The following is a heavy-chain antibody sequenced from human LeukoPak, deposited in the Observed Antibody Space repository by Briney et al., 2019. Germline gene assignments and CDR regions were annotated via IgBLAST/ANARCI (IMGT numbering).Heavy chain of an antibody. Sequence: SETLSLTCAVYGESLNGHYWSWIRQSPGKGLEWIGYVSYSGSTDYNPSLKSRVTISVDTSKNQFSLKLSSVTAADTAVYYCARHHITAGGAGAFDIWGQGTMVTVSS. D-gene: IGHD6-13*01. J-gene: IGHJ3*02. V-gene: IGHV4-59*08. CDR2: VSYSGST. CDR3: ARHHITAGGAGAFDI. CDR1: GESLNGHY.